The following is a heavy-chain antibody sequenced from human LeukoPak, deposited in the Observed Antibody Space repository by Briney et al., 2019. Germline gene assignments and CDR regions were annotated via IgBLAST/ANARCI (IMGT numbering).Heavy chain of an antibody. Sequence: SVTLSLTCAVYGGSFSGYYWSWIRQPPGKGLEWIGEINHSGSTNYNPSLKSRVTISVDTSKNQFSLKLSSVTAADTAVYYCARGRNIAAAGDTTFDYWGQGTLVTVSS. CDR2: INHSGST. CDR1: GGSFSGYY. J-gene: IGHJ4*02. CDR3: ARGRNIAAAGDTTFDY. V-gene: IGHV4-34*01. D-gene: IGHD6-13*01.